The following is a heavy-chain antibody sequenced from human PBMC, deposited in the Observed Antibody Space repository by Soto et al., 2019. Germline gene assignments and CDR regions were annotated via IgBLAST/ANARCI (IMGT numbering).Heavy chain of an antibody. J-gene: IGHJ6*02. CDR3: ARDGPPIAATARGGMDV. CDR2: ISYDGNNK. V-gene: IGHV3-30-3*01. D-gene: IGHD6-13*01. CDR1: GFTFSTSA. Sequence: QVQLVESGGGVVQPGRSLRLSCAASGFTFSTSAMHWVRQAPGKGLEWVAVISYDGNNKYYADSVKGRFTISRDNSKNTLYLQMNSLRDEDTAVYYCARDGPPIAATARGGMDVWGQGTTVTVSS.